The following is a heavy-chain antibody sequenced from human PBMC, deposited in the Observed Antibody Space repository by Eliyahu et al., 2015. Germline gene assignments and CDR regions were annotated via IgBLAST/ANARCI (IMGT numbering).Heavy chain of an antibody. D-gene: IGHD3-10*01. CDR1: GXSISSXNX. V-gene: IGHV4-4*02. CDR3: ARDIRRVGYYYGSGLIGAFDI. Sequence: QVQLQESGPGLVKPSGTLSLTCAVSGXSISSXNXWXWVRQPPGKGLEWIGEIXHSGSTNYNPSLKSRVTISVDKSKNQFSLKLSSVTAADTAVYYCARDIRRVGYYYGSGLIGAFDIWGQGTMVTVSS. CDR2: IXHSGST. J-gene: IGHJ3*02.